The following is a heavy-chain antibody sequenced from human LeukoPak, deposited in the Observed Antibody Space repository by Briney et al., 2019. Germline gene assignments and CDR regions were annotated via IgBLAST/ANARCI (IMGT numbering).Heavy chain of an antibody. J-gene: IGHJ4*02. CDR3: ARTKATNYYDSSGYRDY. V-gene: IGHV2-5*02. D-gene: IGHD3-22*01. CDR2: IHWDDDK. CDR1: GFSLSTSGVG. Sequence: ESGPTLVKPTQTLTLTCTFSGFSLSTSGVGVGWIRQPPGKALEWLALIHWDDDKRYSPSLKSRLTITKDTSKNQVVLTMTNMDPVDTATYYCARTKATNYYDSSGYRDYWGQGTLVTVSS.